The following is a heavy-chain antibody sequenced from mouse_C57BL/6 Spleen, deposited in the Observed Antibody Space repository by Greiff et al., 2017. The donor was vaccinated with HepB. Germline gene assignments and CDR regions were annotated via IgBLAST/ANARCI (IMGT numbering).Heavy chain of an antibody. J-gene: IGHJ2*01. CDR3: ARGHSNYPFDY. CDR2: IDPSDSYT. D-gene: IGHD2-5*01. Sequence: QVQLQQPGAELVKPGASVKLSCKASGYTFTSYWMQWVKQRPGQGLEWIGEIDPSDSYTNYNQKFKGKATLTVDTSSSTAYMQLSSLTSGDSAVYYCARGHSNYPFDYWGQGTTLTVSS. CDR1: GYTFTSYW. V-gene: IGHV1-50*01.